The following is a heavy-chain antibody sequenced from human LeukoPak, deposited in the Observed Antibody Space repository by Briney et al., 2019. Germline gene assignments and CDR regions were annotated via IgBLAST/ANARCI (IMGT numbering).Heavy chain of an antibody. J-gene: IGHJ4*02. D-gene: IGHD3-16*01. V-gene: IGHV3-53*01. Sequence: GGSLSLSCAAFGLTVSGTHMSWVRQAPGKGLEWVSAIYTGGTTYYSDSVEGRFTISRDKSKNTLYLQMDSLRVEDTAVYYCARDQATSGGGLDSWGQGTLVTVSS. CDR2: IYTGGTT. CDR3: ARDQATSGGGLDS. CDR1: GLTVSGTH.